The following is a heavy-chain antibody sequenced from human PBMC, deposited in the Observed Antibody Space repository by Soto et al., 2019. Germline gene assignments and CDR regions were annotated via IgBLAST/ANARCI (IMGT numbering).Heavy chain of an antibody. Sequence: SETLSLTCTVSGGSISSGDYYWSWIRQPPGKGLEWIGYIYYSGSTYYNPSLKSRVTISVDTSKNQFSLKLSSVTAADAAVYYCARDPASSRGPYYYYGMDVWGQGTTVTVSS. V-gene: IGHV4-30-4*01. CDR1: GGSISSGDYY. D-gene: IGHD3-16*01. CDR2: IYYSGST. CDR3: ARDPASSRGPYYYYGMDV. J-gene: IGHJ6*02.